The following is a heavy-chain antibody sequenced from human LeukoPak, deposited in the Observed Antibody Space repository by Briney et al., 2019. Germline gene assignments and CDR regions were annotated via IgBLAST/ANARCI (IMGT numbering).Heavy chain of an antibody. CDR1: TDSTTSNY. CDR3: ARVISPGQSSKPPPPRLDT. CDR2: IYYSERA. D-gene: IGHD2-2*01. V-gene: IGHV4-59*01. J-gene: IGHJ5*02. Sequence: PSETLSLTCTVSTDSTTSNYWSWIRQPPGKGLERIGHIYYSERANYNPSLKSRVTLSVDTSKSQVSLKLDSVTAADTAVYYCARVISPGQSSKPPPPRLDTWGQGILVTVSS.